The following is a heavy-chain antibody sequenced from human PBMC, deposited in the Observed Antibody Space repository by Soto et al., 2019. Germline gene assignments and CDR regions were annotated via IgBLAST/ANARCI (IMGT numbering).Heavy chain of an antibody. D-gene: IGHD3-10*01. CDR3: AHSRTYYYGSGSLPFAHFDY. CDR2: IYWNDDK. J-gene: IGHJ4*02. CDR1: GFSLSTSGVG. Sequence: SGPTLVNPTQTLTLTCTFSGFSLSTSGVGVGWIRQPPGKALEWLALIYWNDDKRYSPSLKSRLTITKDTSKNQVVLTMTNMDPVDTATYYCAHSRTYYYGSGSLPFAHFDYWGQGTLVTVSS. V-gene: IGHV2-5*01.